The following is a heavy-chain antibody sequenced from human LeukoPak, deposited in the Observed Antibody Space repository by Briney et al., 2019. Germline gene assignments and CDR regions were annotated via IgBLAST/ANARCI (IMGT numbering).Heavy chain of an antibody. CDR3: ATAPGVQLWLYYFDY. Sequence: PSETLSLTCTVSGGSISSSSYYWGWIRQPPGKGLEWIGSIYYSGSTYYNPSLKSRVTISVDTSKNQFSLKLSSVTAADTAVYYCATAPGVQLWLYYFDYWGQGTLVTVSS. D-gene: IGHD5-18*01. CDR1: GGSISSSSYY. J-gene: IGHJ4*02. V-gene: IGHV4-39*01. CDR2: IYYSGST.